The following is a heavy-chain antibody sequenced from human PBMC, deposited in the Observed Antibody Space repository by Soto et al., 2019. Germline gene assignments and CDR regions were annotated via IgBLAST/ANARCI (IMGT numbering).Heavy chain of an antibody. CDR1: GFTFTSYA. CDR2: ISGSGFKK. D-gene: IGHD1-26*01. Sequence: VGSLRLSCAASGFTFTSYAMSWVRQAQGKGLEWISSISGSGFKKYYADSVKGRFTISRDNSKSTVYLELNNLSAEDTAVYHCAKNQGVELVPLATVDWFDPWGQGSVVTVSS. J-gene: IGHJ5*02. V-gene: IGHV3-23*01. CDR3: AKNQGVELVPLATVDWFDP.